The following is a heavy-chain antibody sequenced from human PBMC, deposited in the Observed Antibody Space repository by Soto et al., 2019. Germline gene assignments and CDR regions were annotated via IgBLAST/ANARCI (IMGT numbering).Heavy chain of an antibody. V-gene: IGHV4-31*03. CDR3: ARENYYGSGSYADWFDP. CDR2: IYYSGST. D-gene: IGHD3-10*01. CDR1: GGSISSGGYY. J-gene: IGHJ5*02. Sequence: QVQLQESGPGLVKPSQTLSLTCTVSGGSISSGGYYWSWIRQHPGKGLEWIGYIYYSGSTYYNPSLKSRVTISVDTSKNQFSLKLSSVTAADTAVYYCARENYYGSGSYADWFDPWGQGTLVTVSS.